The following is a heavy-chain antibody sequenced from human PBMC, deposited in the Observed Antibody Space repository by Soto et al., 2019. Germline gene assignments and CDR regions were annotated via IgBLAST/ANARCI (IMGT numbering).Heavy chain of an antibody. J-gene: IGHJ6*02. CDR2: INPNSGDT. CDR1: GYTFTGYY. Sequence: ASVKVSCKASGYTFTGYYVHWVRQAPGQGLEWMGWINPNSGDTYLAQRFQGRVTMNRDTSIGTAYMELRGLTSDDTAEYYCAKGGAIVAAGTRVYLYNAMDVWRQGTTATVSS. V-gene: IGHV1-2*02. CDR3: AKGGAIVAAGTRVYLYNAMDV. D-gene: IGHD1-26*01.